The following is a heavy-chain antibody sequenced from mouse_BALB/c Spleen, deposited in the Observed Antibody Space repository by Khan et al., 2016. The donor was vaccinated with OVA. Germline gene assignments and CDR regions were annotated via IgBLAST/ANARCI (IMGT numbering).Heavy chain of an antibody. Sequence: LVESGPELKKPGETVKISCKASGYSFTNYGMNWVKQSPGKALKWMGWINTYTGEPTYADDFKGRFAFSLVTSASTAYLQINNLKNEDTATNFCARPPYFTYTLNHWGQGTSVTVSS. J-gene: IGHJ4*01. D-gene: IGHD2-10*01. CDR3: ARPPYFTYTLNH. CDR2: INTYTGEP. CDR1: GYSFTNYG. V-gene: IGHV9-3-1*01.